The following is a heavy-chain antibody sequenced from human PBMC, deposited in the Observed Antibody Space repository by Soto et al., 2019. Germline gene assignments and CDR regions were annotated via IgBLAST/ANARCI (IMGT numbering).Heavy chain of an antibody. D-gene: IGHD3-3*01. Sequence: PGGSLRLSCAASGFTFSSYGMHWVRQAPGKGLEWVAVISYDGSNKYYADSVKGRFTISRDNSKNTLYLQMNSLRAEDTAVYYCAKDGYYDFWSGYRIGMDVWGQGTTVTVSS. J-gene: IGHJ6*02. CDR3: AKDGYYDFWSGYRIGMDV. CDR2: ISYDGSNK. V-gene: IGHV3-30*18. CDR1: GFTFSSYG.